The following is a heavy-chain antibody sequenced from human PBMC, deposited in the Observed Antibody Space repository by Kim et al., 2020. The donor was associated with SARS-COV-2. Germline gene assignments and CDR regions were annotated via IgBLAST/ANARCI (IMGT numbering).Heavy chain of an antibody. D-gene: IGHD6-13*01. J-gene: IGHJ3*02. V-gene: IGHV5-51*01. CDR3: ARLAAAGTSPGRAFDI. CDR2: IYPGDSDT. Sequence: GESLKISCKGSGYSFTNYWIGWVRQMPGKGLEWMGIIYPGDSDTRYSPSFQGQVTISADKSISTAYLQWSSLKASDTAMYYCARLAAAGTSPGRAFDIWGQGTMVTVSS. CDR1: GYSFTNYW.